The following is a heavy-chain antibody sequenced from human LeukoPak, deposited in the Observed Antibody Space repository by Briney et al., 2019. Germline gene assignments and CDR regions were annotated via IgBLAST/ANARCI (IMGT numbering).Heavy chain of an antibody. CDR3: AKAHSSGWPYFDY. J-gene: IGHJ4*02. CDR2: VSYSGGST. D-gene: IGHD6-19*01. V-gene: IGHV3-23*01. CDR1: GFTFSSYA. Sequence: GGSLRLSCAASGFTFSSYAMTWVRQAPGKGLEWVSAVSYSGGSTYYADSVKGRFTISRDNSKNTLYLQMNSLRAEDTAVYYCAKAHSSGWPYFDYWGQGTLDTVSS.